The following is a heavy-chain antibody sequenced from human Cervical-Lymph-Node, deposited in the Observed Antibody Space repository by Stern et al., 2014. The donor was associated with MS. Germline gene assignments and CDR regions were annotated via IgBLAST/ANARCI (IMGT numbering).Heavy chain of an antibody. V-gene: IGHV1-69*01. CDR1: GGTFSSYA. J-gene: IGHJ6*02. D-gene: IGHD1-26*01. CDR3: ATSAGELTPEAV. Sequence: QVQLGQSGAEVKKPGSSVRVSCKASGGTFSSYAISWVRQAPGQGLEWMGGIIPMFGTANYAQKFQGRVTITADASTSTAYMEVSSLISEDTAVYYCATSAGELTPEAVWGQGTTVTVFS. CDR2: IIPMFGTA.